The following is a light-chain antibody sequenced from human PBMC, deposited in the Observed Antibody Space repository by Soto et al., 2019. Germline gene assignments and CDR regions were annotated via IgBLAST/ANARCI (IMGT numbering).Light chain of an antibody. CDR3: QQSYNTPIT. Sequence: DIQMTQSPSSLSASVVDRVTITCRASRTIDNYLNWYQQKPGRAPELLVYATSSLQSGVPSRFTGGGSGTHFTLTISGLQPEDFATYFCQQSYNTPITFGQGTRLEIK. CDR1: RTIDNY. V-gene: IGKV1-39*01. CDR2: ATS. J-gene: IGKJ5*01.